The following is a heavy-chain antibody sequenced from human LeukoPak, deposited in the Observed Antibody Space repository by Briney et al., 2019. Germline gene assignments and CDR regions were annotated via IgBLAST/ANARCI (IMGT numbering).Heavy chain of an antibody. D-gene: IGHD4-17*01. Sequence: GGSLRLSCAASGFTFSSYGMHWVRQAPGKGLEWVAVISYDGSNKYYADSVKGRFTISRDNSKNTLYLQMNSPRAEDTAVYYCAKRGDYVDYWGQGTLVTVSS. CDR3: AKRGDYVDY. CDR2: ISYDGSNK. V-gene: IGHV3-30*18. J-gene: IGHJ4*02. CDR1: GFTFSSYG.